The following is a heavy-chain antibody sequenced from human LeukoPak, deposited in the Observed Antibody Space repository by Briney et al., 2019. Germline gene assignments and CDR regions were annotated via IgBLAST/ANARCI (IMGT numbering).Heavy chain of an antibody. CDR3: ARQVLMDPYYYGMDV. V-gene: IGHV4-59*08. CDR2: IYHSGST. D-gene: IGHD2-8*01. J-gene: IGHJ6*02. CDR1: GGSINSYY. Sequence: SETLSLTCTVSGGSINSYYWSWIRQPPGKGLEWIGYIYHSGSTNYNPSLKSRVTISVDTSKNQFSLRLNSVTAADTAVYYCARQVLMDPYYYGMDVWGQGTTVTVSS.